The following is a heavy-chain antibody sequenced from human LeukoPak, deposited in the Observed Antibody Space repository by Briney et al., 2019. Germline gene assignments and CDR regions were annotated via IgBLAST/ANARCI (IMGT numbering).Heavy chain of an antibody. CDR3: AKLRDWMWFDP. V-gene: IGHV3-23*01. CDR1: GFTLSSYG. Sequence: GGSLRLSCAASGFTLSSYGMSWVRQAPGKGLEWVSGISGSGGSTYYAASVKGRFTISRDNSKNTLYLQMNSLRDEDTAVYYCAKLRDWMWFDPWGQGTLVTVSS. D-gene: IGHD1-1*01. CDR2: ISGSGGST. J-gene: IGHJ5*02.